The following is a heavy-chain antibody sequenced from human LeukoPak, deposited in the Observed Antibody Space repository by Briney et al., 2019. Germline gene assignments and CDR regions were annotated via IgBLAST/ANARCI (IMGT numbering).Heavy chain of an antibody. J-gene: IGHJ4*02. CDR2: ISAYNGNT. V-gene: IGHV1-18*01. CDR1: GYTLTSYG. CDR3: ARDRSIAVASEIDY. D-gene: IGHD6-19*01. Sequence: ASVKVSCKASGYTLTSYGISWVRQAPGQGLEWMGWISAYNGNTIYAQKLQGRVIMTTDTSTSTAYMELRSLRSDDTAVYYCARDRSIAVASEIDYWGQGTLVTVSS.